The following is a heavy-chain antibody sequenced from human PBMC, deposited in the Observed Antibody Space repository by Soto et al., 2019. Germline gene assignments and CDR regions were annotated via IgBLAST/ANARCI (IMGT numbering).Heavy chain of an antibody. V-gene: IGHV1-18*01. CDR1: GYGFTTYG. CDR3: ARGRYGDY. D-gene: IGHD1-1*01. J-gene: IGHJ4*02. Sequence: QVHLVQSGAEVKKPGASVKVSCKGSGYGFTTYGITWVRQAPGQGLEWMAWISAHNGNTNHAQRLQGRVTVTRDTATSTAYRELRSLRADDKAVYYWARGRYGDYWGQGALVTVSS. CDR2: ISAHNGNT.